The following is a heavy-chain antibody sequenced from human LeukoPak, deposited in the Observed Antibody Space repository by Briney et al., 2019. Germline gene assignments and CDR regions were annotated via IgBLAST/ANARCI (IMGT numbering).Heavy chain of an antibody. CDR2: IILIFGTI. J-gene: IGHJ6*04. CDR1: GGTFSSYA. CDR3: ARAPQTGPHYYGMDV. Sequence: ASVKVSCKASGGTFSSYAISWVRQAPGQGLEWMGGIILIFGTINYAQKFLGRVTITADESTNTAYMELSSLRSEDTAVYYCARAPQTGPHYYGMDVWGKGTTVTVSS. D-gene: IGHD3-9*01. V-gene: IGHV1-69*01.